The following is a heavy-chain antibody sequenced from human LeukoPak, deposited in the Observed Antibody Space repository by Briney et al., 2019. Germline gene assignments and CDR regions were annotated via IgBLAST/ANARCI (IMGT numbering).Heavy chain of an antibody. D-gene: IGHD1-14*01. V-gene: IGHV3-30*18. CDR1: GFIFNSYG. CDR2: ISYDGSEK. CDR3: SKIGIGHLRYFDL. J-gene: IGHJ2*01. Sequence: GGSLRLSCAASGFIFNSYGMHWVRQAPGKGLEWVALISYDGSEKNYADSVKGRFTISRDNSKSTLYLQMNSLRAEDTAVYYCSKIGIGHLRYFDLWGRGILVTVSS.